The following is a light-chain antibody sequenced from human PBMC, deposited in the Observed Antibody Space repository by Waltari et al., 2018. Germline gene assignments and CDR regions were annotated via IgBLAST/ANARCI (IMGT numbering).Light chain of an antibody. CDR3: CSFAGYGIYV. CDR1: NSNVDILHL. J-gene: IGLJ1*01. V-gene: IGLV2-23*02. Sequence: QSALTQPASVSGSPGQSITISCTAVNSNVDILHLVSWYQHHPGRNPRLLIYEISQRPSGISNPFSGSKSVNTASLTISGLQPEDEADYFCCSFAGYGIYVFGSGTQVSVL. CDR2: EIS.